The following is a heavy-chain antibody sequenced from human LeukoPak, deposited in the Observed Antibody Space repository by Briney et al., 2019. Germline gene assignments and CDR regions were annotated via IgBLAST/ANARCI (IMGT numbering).Heavy chain of an antibody. CDR1: GGSISSYY. Sequence: SETLSLTRTVSGGSISSYYWSWIRQPPGKGLEWIGYIYYSGSTNYNPSLKSRVTISVDTSKNQFSLKLSSVTAADTAVYYCASYSYYYDSSGYFDYWGQGTLVTVSS. D-gene: IGHD3-22*01. CDR2: IYYSGST. CDR3: ASYSYYYDSSGYFDY. V-gene: IGHV4-59*01. J-gene: IGHJ4*02.